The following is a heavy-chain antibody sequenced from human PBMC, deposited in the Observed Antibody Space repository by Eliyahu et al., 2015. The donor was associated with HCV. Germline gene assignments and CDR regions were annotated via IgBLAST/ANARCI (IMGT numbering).Heavy chain of an antibody. CDR1: GFTFTYYW. CDR2: DNDGSNT. CDR3: ARGGFSHGFDI. Sequence: EVQLVESGGGLVQPGGSLRLSCAASGFTFTYYWMHWVRQAPGKGLGVGGPGDNDGSNTIYGDSMKGRFTISRDNAKNTLYLQMNSLRGEDTALYFCARGGFSHGFDIWGQGTMVTVSS. J-gene: IGHJ3*02. V-gene: IGHV3-74*01. D-gene: IGHD6-25*01.